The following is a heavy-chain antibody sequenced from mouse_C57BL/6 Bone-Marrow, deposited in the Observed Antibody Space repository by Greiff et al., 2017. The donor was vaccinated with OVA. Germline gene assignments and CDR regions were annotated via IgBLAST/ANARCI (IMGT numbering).Heavy chain of an antibody. V-gene: IGHV3-6*01. CDR1: GYSITSGYY. CDR3: ARVNYGSSYDYFDY. CDR2: ISYDGSN. D-gene: IGHD1-1*01. Sequence: EVQLQQSGPGLVKPSQSLSLTCSVTGYSITSGYYWHWIRQFPGNKLEWMGYISYDGSNNYNPSLKKRISITRDTSKNQFFLKLNSVTTEDTATYYCARVNYGSSYDYFDYWGQGTTLTVSS. J-gene: IGHJ2*01.